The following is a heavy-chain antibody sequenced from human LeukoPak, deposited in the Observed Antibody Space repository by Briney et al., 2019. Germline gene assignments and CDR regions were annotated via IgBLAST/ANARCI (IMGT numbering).Heavy chain of an antibody. CDR1: GGTFSSYA. CDR2: IIPIFGTA. V-gene: IGHV1-69*01. CDR3: ARGGYSGYDSWSCSGGSCYSADY. J-gene: IGHJ4*02. D-gene: IGHD2-15*01. Sequence: SVKVSCTASGGTFSSYAISWVRQAPGQGLEWMGGIIPIFGTANYAQKFQGRVTITADESTSTAYMELSSLRSEDTAVYYCARGGYSGYDSWSCSGGSCYSADYWGQGTLVTVSS.